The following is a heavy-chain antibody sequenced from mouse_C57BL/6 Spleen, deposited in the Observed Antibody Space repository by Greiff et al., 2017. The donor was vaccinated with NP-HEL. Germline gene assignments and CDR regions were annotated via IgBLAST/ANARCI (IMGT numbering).Heavy chain of an antibody. CDR1: GFTFSSYA. CDR3: ARGGLRRGFDY. V-gene: IGHV5-4*01. D-gene: IGHD2-4*01. J-gene: IGHJ2*01. Sequence: VQLKESGGGLVKPGGSLKLSCAASGFTFSSYAMSWVRQTPEKRLEWVATISDGGSYTYYPDNVKGRFTISRDNAKNNLYLQMSHLKSEDTAMYYCARGGLRRGFDYWGQGTTLTVSS. CDR2: ISDGGSYT.